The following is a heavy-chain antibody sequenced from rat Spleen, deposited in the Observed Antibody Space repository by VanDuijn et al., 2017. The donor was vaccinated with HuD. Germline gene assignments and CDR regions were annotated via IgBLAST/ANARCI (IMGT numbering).Heavy chain of an antibody. CDR2: ITYDGSGT. Sequence: EVQLVESDGGLVQPGRSLKLSCAASGFTFSDYAMAWVRQAPKKGLEWVATITYDGSGTSYRDSVKGRFTISKDDAENTLYLQMDSLQTEDTAIYFCTRTYGGYTSHWFAYWGQGTLVTVSS. D-gene: IGHD1-11*01. V-gene: IGHV5-17*01. J-gene: IGHJ3*01. CDR1: GFTFSDYA. CDR3: TRTYGGYTSHWFAY.